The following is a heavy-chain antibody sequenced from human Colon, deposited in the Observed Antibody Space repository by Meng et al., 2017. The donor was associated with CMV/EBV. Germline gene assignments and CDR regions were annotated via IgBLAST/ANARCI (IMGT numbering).Heavy chain of an antibody. CDR1: GFTFSSYA. Sequence: GGSLRLSCAASGFTFSSYAMSWVRQAPGKGLEWVSAISKESKYIWYADSVKGRFTISRDNAKNSLYLQMNSLRAEDTAVYYCARALRTLIVVVPAATDYWGQGTLVTVSS. J-gene: IGHJ4*02. D-gene: IGHD2-2*01. CDR3: ARALRTLIVVVPAATDY. V-gene: IGHV3-21*01. CDR2: ISKESKYI.